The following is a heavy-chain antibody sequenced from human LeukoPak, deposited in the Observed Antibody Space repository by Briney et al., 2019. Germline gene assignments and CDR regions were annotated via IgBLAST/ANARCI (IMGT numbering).Heavy chain of an antibody. V-gene: IGHV3-23*01. D-gene: IGHD3-22*01. Sequence: TGGSLRLSCAPSGFTFSSYAMSWVRQAPGKGLEWVSATSGSGDGTFYADSVKGRFTISRDNSKNTLYLQMNSLRAEDTAIYYCAKLRDFFDSSGQFDYWGQGTLVTVSS. CDR1: GFTFSSYA. J-gene: IGHJ4*02. CDR3: AKLRDFFDSSGQFDY. CDR2: TSGSGDGT.